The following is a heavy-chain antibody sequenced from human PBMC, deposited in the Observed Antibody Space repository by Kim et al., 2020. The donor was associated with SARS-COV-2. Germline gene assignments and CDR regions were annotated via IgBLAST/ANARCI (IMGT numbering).Heavy chain of an antibody. V-gene: IGHV3-30*07. Sequence: ADPAKDRSTISRDNSKNTLYLKIDSLRAEDTAVYYCARGGVVGATTGFDYWGQGTLVTVSS. D-gene: IGHD1-26*01. CDR3: ARGGVVGATTGFDY. J-gene: IGHJ4*02.